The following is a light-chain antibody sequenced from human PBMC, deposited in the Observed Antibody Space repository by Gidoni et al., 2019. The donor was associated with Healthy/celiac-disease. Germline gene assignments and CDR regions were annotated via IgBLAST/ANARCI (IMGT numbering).Light chain of an antibody. CDR3: SSYTSSNTLEV. CDR1: SSDIGGYNY. CDR2: DVN. J-gene: IGLJ1*01. V-gene: IGLV2-14*01. Sequence: QSALTQPASVSGSPGQSITISCTGTSSDIGGYNYVSWYQQHPGKAPKFMIFDVNNRPSGVSNRFSGSKSGNTASLTISGLQPEDEADYYCSSYTSSNTLEVFGTGTKVTVL.